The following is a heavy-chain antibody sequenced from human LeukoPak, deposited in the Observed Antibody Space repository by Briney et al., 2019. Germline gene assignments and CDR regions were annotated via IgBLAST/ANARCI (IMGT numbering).Heavy chain of an antibody. CDR3: ATCNPYYYGSRNLKELDY. CDR2: FDPEDGET. Sequence: ASVKVSCKVSGYTLTELSMHWVRQAPGKGLEWTGGFDPEDGETIYAQKFQGRVTMTEDTSTDTAYMELSSLRSDDTAVYYCATCNPYYYGSRNLKELDYWGQGTLVTVSS. V-gene: IGHV1-24*01. D-gene: IGHD3-10*01. CDR1: GYTLTELS. J-gene: IGHJ4*02.